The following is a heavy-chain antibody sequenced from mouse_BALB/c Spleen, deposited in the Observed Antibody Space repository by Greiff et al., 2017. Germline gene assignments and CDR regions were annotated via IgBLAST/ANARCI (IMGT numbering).Heavy chain of an antibody. J-gene: IGHJ3*01. D-gene: IGHD1-1*01. Sequence: VHLVESGPGLVAPSQSLSITCTVSGFSLTSYGVHWVRQPPGKGLEWLGVIWAGGSTNYNSALMSRLSNSKDNSKSQVFLKMNSLQTDDTAMYYWSKDLTTGGGFAYWGQGTLVTVSA. CDR1: GFSLTSYG. CDR2: IWAGGST. V-gene: IGHV2-9*02. CDR3: SKDLTTGGGFAY.